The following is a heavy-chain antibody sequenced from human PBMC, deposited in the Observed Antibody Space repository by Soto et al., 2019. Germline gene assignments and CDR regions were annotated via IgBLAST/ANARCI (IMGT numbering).Heavy chain of an antibody. Sequence: QVQLVESGGGVFQPGRSLRLSCAASGFTFSNYGMHWVRQAPDKGLEWVAVILNDGSNRYHADSVKDRFTISRDNSKNTLYLQMNSLRAEDTAVYYCARDDEYSGNGMDVWGQGTTVTVS. J-gene: IGHJ6*02. CDR1: GFTFSNYG. D-gene: IGHD3-10*01. CDR3: ARDDEYSGNGMDV. V-gene: IGHV3-33*01. CDR2: ILNDGSNR.